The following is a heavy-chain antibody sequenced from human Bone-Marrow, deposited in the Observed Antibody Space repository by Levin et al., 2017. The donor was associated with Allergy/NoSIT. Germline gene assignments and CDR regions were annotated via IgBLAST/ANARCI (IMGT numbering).Heavy chain of an antibody. CDR1: GFSLSSSGVG. J-gene: IGHJ4*02. V-gene: IGHV2-5*02. Sequence: KVSGPTLVKPTQTLTLTCTFSGFSLSSSGVGVAWVRPPPGKALEWLARIYWDDKKYYRPSLKTRLTITKDTSKNQVVLEVAKMDPVDTATYFCAHLYYYGSGEYYFDRVTPFFDIWGQGILVTVSS. D-gene: IGHD3-10*01. CDR3: AHLYYYGSGEYYFDRVTPFFDI. CDR2: IYWDDKK.